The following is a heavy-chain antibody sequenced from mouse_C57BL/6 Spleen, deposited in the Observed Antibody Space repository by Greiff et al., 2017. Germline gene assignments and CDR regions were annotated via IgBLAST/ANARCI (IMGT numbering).Heavy chain of an antibody. CDR3: APRGTHFDV. CDR2: IDPEDGET. J-gene: IGHJ1*03. D-gene: IGHD4-1*01. Sequence: VQLQQSGAELVKPGASVKLSCTASGFNIIDYYMHWVKQRTEQGLEWIGRIDPEDGETKYTPKFQGKATITADKSSNTDYLQLSSLTSWDTSVCYWAPRGTHFDVWGTGTPITVSS. V-gene: IGHV14-2*01. CDR1: GFNIIDYY.